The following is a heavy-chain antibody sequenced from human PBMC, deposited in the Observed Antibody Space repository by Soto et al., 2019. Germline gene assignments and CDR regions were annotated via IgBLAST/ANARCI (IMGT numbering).Heavy chain of an antibody. CDR1: GFTFSSYG. D-gene: IGHD4-17*01. CDR2: IWYDGSNK. J-gene: IGHJ1*01. V-gene: IGHV3-33*01. Sequence: GGSLRLSCAASGFTFSSYGMHWVRQAPGKGLEWVAVIWYDGSNKYYADSVKGRFTISRDNSKNTLYLQMNSLRAEDTAVYYCARDRYGDYFSEYFQHWGQGTLVTVSS. CDR3: ARDRYGDYFSEYFQH.